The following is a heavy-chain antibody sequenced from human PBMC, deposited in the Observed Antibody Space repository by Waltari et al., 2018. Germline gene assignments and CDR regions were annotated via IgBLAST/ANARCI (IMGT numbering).Heavy chain of an antibody. J-gene: IGHJ4*02. CDR1: GGSISSYY. V-gene: IGHV4-59*13. D-gene: IGHD3-16*01. Sequence: QVQLQESGPGLVKPSETLSLTCTVSGGSISSYYWSWIRQPPGKGLEWIGYIFYSGNTNYKPSLKSRVTILVDTSKNQFSLKLSSVTAADTAVYYCARQDLGDDCFFCFDSWGQGTLLTVSS. CDR2: IFYSGNT. CDR3: ARQDLGDDCFFCFDS.